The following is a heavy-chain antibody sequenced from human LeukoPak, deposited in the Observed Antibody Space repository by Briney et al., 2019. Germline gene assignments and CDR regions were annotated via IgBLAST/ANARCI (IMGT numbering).Heavy chain of an antibody. Sequence: GGSLRLSCAASGFTFSSYGMHRVRQAPGKGLEWVAFIRYDGSNKYYADSVKGRFTISRDNSKNTLYLQMNSLRAEDTAVYYCAKSDTAIDYFDYWGQGTLVTVSS. D-gene: IGHD5-18*01. V-gene: IGHV3-30*02. J-gene: IGHJ4*02. CDR1: GFTFSSYG. CDR2: IRYDGSNK. CDR3: AKSDTAIDYFDY.